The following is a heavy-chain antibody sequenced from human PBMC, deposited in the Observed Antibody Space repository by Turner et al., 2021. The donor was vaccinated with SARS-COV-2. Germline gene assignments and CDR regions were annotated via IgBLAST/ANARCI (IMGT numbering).Heavy chain of an antibody. CDR3: AKGYSPDY. V-gene: IGHV3-23*01. Sequence: EVQLLESGGGLVQPGGSLRLSCAASGFPFNSDAMSWVRQGPGKGLEWVSAISGSGGSTNYADSVKGRFTISRDNSKNTLYLQMNSLRAEDTAVYYCAKGYSPDYWGQGTLVTVSS. CDR1: GFPFNSDA. CDR2: ISGSGGST. J-gene: IGHJ4*02. D-gene: IGHD4-4*01.